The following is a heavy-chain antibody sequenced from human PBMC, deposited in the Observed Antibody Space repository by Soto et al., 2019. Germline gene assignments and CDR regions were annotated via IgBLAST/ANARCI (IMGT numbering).Heavy chain of an antibody. CDR3: AAHDSGGYYAEY. V-gene: IGHV4-39*01. Sequence: SVTISDYYWGWIRQPPGKGLEWIGSIHYSGSTYYNPSLKSRVTISGDTSKKQFSLKLTSVTAADAAVYYCAAHDSGGYYAEYWGQGTLVTVSA. CDR1: SVTISDYY. D-gene: IGHD3-22*01. CDR2: IHYSGST. J-gene: IGHJ4*02.